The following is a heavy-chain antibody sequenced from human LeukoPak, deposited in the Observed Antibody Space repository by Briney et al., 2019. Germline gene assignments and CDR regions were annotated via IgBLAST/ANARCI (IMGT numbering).Heavy chain of an antibody. Sequence: GGSLRLSCAASGFTFSGSAIHWVRQASGKGLEWVGRIRNKANNNATAYAASVKGRFTISRDDSKNTAYLQMNSLKTEDTAVYYCAKADEPEWELSPLGYWGQGTLVTVSS. V-gene: IGHV3-73*01. J-gene: IGHJ4*02. D-gene: IGHD1-26*01. CDR3: AKADEPEWELSPLGY. CDR1: GFTFSGSA. CDR2: IRNKANNNAT.